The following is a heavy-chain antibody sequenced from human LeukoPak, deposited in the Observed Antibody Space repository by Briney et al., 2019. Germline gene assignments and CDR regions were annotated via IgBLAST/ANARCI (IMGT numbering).Heavy chain of an antibody. CDR3: ARSPQGLRQQLVQDY. V-gene: IGHV4-4*02. CDR1: GGSISSSNW. CDR2: IYHSGST. Sequence: SETLSLTCAVSGGSISSSNWWSWVRQPPGKGLEWIGEIYHSGSTNYNPSLKSRVTISVDKSKNQFSLKLSSVTAADTAVYYCARSPQGLRQQLVQDYWGQGTLVTVSS. J-gene: IGHJ4*02. D-gene: IGHD6-13*01.